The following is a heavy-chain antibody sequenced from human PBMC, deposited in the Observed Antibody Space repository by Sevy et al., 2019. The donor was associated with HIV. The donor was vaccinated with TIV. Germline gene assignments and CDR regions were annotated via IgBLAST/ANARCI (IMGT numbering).Heavy chain of an antibody. J-gene: IGHJ4*02. D-gene: IGHD1-1*01. V-gene: IGHV3-23*01. Sequence: GGSLRLSCAASGFTFSSYAMSWVRQAPGKGLEWVSAISGSGGSIYYADSVKGRFTISRDNSKNTLYLQMNSLRAEDTAVYYCAKIRPPVTTSTETPAYFDYWGQGTLVTVSS. CDR2: ISGSGGSI. CDR3: AKIRPPVTTSTETPAYFDY. CDR1: GFTFSSYA.